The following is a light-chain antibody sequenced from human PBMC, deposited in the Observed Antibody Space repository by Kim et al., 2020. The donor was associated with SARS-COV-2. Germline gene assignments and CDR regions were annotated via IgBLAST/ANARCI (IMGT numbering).Light chain of an antibody. CDR3: QTWGPGFRV. CDR1: SGHSLYA. J-gene: IGLJ2*01. Sequence: ASVKLTCTLSSGHSLYAIAWHRQQTEKGPRFLIKVNIDGSHRKGDGISDRFSGSGSGAERYLTISNLQSDDDADYYCQTWGPGFRVFGGGTQLTVL. V-gene: IGLV4-69*01. CDR2: VNIDGSH.